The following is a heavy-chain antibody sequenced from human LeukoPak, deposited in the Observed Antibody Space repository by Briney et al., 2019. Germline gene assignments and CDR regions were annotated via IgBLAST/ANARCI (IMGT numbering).Heavy chain of an antibody. J-gene: IGHJ4*02. CDR2: ISWDGGST. Sequence: PGGSLRLSCAASGCTFDDYAMHWVRQAPGKGLEWVSLISWDGGSTYYADSVKGRFTISRDNSKNSLYLQMNSLRAEDTAVYYCARESGYSGYDLYYFDYWGQGTLVTVSS. CDR3: ARESGYSGYDLYYFDY. V-gene: IGHV3-43D*03. D-gene: IGHD5-12*01. CDR1: GCTFDDYA.